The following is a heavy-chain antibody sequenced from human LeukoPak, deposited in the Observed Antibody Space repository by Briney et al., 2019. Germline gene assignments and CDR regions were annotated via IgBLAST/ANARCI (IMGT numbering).Heavy chain of an antibody. CDR2: IYYSGST. D-gene: IGHD3-22*01. CDR1: GGSLSSYY. CDR3: ARGSPYDSSGNFDY. Sequence: PSETLSLTCTVSGGSLSSYYWSWIRQPPGKGLEWIGYIYYSGSTNYNPSLKSRVTISVDTSKNHSSLKLSPVPAADTAVYYCARGSPYDSSGNFDYWGQGTLVTVSS. V-gene: IGHV4-59*01. J-gene: IGHJ4*02.